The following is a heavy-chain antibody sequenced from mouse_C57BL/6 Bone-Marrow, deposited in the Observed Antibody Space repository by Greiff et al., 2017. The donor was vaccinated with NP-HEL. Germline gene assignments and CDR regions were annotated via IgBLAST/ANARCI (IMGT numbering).Heavy chain of an antibody. J-gene: IGHJ1*03. Sequence: EVKVVESGGGLVQPGGSLKLSCAASGFTFSDYGMAWVRQAPRKGPEWVAFISNLAYSIYYADTVTGRFTISRENAKNTLYLEMSSLSSGDTAMYYCARQVYYDYDGWYFDVWGTGTTVTVSS. D-gene: IGHD2-4*01. CDR2: ISNLAYSI. CDR1: GFTFSDYG. V-gene: IGHV5-15*01. CDR3: ARQVYYDYDGWYFDV.